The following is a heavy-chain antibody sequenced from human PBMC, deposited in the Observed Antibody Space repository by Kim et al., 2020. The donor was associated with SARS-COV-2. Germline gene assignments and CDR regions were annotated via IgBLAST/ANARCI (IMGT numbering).Heavy chain of an antibody. J-gene: IGHJ4*02. CDR3: ARHPFDY. Sequence: GDSTTRYSPSFQGQVTIPADKSISTAYLQWSSLKASDTAMYYCARHPFDYWGQGTLVTVSS. CDR2: GDSTT. V-gene: IGHV5-51*01.